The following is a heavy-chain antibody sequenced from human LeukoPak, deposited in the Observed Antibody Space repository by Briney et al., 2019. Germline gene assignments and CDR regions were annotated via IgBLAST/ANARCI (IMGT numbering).Heavy chain of an antibody. J-gene: IGHJ4*02. CDR1: GFTFSSYG. Sequence: GRSLRLSCAASGFTFSSYGMHWVRQAPGKGLEWGAVISYDGSNKYYTDSVKGRFTISRDNSKNTLYLQMNSLRAEDTAVYYCAKDSYYDSSGYYGNYFDYWGQGTLVTVSS. CDR2: ISYDGSNK. V-gene: IGHV3-30*18. D-gene: IGHD3-22*01. CDR3: AKDSYYDSSGYYGNYFDY.